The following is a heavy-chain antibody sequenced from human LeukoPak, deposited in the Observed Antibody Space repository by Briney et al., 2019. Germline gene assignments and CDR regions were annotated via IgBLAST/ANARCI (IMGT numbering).Heavy chain of an antibody. Sequence: ASVKVSCKASGYTFTGYYMHWVRQAPGQGLEWMGIINPSGGSTSYAQKFQGRVTMTTDTSTSTAYMELRSLRSDDTAVYYCARVGYSGYDSGIYWDWGQGTLVTVSS. CDR1: GYTFTGYY. J-gene: IGHJ4*02. V-gene: IGHV1-46*01. CDR3: ARVGYSGYDSGIYWD. D-gene: IGHD5-12*01. CDR2: INPSGGST.